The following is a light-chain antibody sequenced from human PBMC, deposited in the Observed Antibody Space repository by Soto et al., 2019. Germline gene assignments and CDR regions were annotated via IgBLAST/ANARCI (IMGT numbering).Light chain of an antibody. Sequence: EIVLTQAPATRSLSPGERATLSFMASQSVFSYLAWYQQKPGQAPRLLIYDASTRATVIPARFSGSGSGTEFTLTISSLQYADFAVYSCQQYNDWPPINFGQGTRLEIK. V-gene: IGKV3-15*01. CDR1: QSVFSY. CDR3: QQYNDWPPIN. J-gene: IGKJ5*01. CDR2: DAS.